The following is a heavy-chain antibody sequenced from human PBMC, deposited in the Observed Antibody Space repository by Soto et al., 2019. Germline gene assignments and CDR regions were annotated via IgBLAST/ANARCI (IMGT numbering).Heavy chain of an antibody. D-gene: IGHD6-19*01. CDR1: GYSISSGYD. CDR2: IYHSGST. V-gene: IGHV4-38-2*01. J-gene: IGHJ4*02. Sequence: SESLALSCAFSGYSISSGYDGGSIRKHPGKGLEWIGSIYHSGSTYYNPSLKSRVTISVDTSKNQFSLRAEDTAVYCCAQGGLYSSEPRFDYWGQGALVTVSS. CDR3: AQGGLYSSEPRFDY.